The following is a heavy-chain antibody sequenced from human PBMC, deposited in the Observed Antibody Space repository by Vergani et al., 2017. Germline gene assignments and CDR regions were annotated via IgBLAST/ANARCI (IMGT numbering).Heavy chain of an antibody. V-gene: IGHV3-23*05. CDR1: GFTFSSYA. CDR2: IDEYGNRA. J-gene: IGHJ5*01. Sequence: EVQLLESGGGLEQPEKSLRLSCAASGFTFSSYAMSWVRQAPGKGLEWVSRIDEYGNRATYGDFETGRFTISRDNAKNTVFLQMNNLRADDAGVYYCVRTEYCTGIACNTRFDSWGQGALVTVSS. CDR3: VRTEYCTGIACNTRFDS. D-gene: IGHD2-8*02.